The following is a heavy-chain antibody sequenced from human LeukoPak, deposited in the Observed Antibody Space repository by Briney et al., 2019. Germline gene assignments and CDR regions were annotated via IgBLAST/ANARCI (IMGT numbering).Heavy chain of an antibody. D-gene: IGHD3-10*01. CDR2: ISGSGGST. J-gene: IGHJ4*02. Sequence: GGSLRLSCAASGFTFSNYWMSWVRQAPGKGLEWVSAISGSGGSTYYADSVKGRFTISRDNSKNTLYLQMNSLRAEDTAVYYCAKDHYYYGSGSYIDYWGQGTLVTVSS. CDR3: AKDHYYYGSGSYIDY. V-gene: IGHV3-23*01. CDR1: GFTFSNYW.